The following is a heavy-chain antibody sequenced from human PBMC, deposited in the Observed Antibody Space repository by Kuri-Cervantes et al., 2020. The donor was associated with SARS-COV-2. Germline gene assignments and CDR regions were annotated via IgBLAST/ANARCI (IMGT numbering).Heavy chain of an antibody. CDR3: ARRQPTVFGAADWFDP. V-gene: IGHV4-38-2*02. Sequence: SETLSLTCSVSGYSISGSYYWGWIRQPPGKGQEWIGSIYHSGSTYYNPYLKSRVTISADTSKNQFSLRLRSVTAADTAVYYCARRQPTVFGAADWFDPWGRGTLVTVSS. D-gene: IGHD3-3*01. CDR1: GYSISGSYY. J-gene: IGHJ5*02. CDR2: IYHSGST.